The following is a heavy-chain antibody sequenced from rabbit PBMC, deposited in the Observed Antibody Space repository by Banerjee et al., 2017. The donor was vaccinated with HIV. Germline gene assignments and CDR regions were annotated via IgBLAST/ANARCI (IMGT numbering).Heavy chain of an antibody. CDR3: ARGGAGYAGYGYASGDFNL. V-gene: IGHV1S45*01. J-gene: IGHJ4*01. D-gene: IGHD6-1*01. CDR2: IVAGSSGST. Sequence: QEQLEESGGDLVKPEGSLTLTCTASGFSFSNKYVMCWVRQAPGKGLEWIACIVAGSSGSTYYASWAKGRFTISKTSSTTVTLQMTSLTAADTATYFCARGGAGYAGYGYASGDFNLWGPGTLVTVS. CDR1: GFSFSNKYV.